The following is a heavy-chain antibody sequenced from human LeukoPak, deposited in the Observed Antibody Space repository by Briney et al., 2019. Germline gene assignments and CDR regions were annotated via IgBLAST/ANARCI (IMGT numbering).Heavy chain of an antibody. J-gene: IGHJ6*02. V-gene: IGHV3-48*02. CDR2: ISSSGSTI. CDR1: GFTFISYS. CDR3: ARDGPDIVVVVAPAYYYYGMDV. Sequence: PGGSLRLSCAASGFTFISYSMNWVRHAPGRGLEGVSYISSSGSTIYYADSVEGRFTISRDNAKNSLYLQMNSLRDEDTAVYYCARDGPDIVVVVAPAYYYYGMDVWGQGTTVTVSS. D-gene: IGHD2-15*01.